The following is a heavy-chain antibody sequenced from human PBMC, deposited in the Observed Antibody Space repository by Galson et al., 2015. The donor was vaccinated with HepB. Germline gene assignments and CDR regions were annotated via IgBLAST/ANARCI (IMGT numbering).Heavy chain of an antibody. V-gene: IGHV3-48*02. CDR3: ARDQLGYCSAKTCYNSHAFDI. CDR2: ITSTSSTI. CDR1: GFTFSNYG. D-gene: IGHD2-2*02. Sequence: SLRLSCAASGFTFSNYGMNWVRQAPGKGLEWVSYITSTSSTIYYADSVKGRFTMSRDNAKNSLYLQMDSLRDEDTAVYYCARDQLGYCSAKTCYNSHAFDIWGRGTMVTFSS. J-gene: IGHJ3*02.